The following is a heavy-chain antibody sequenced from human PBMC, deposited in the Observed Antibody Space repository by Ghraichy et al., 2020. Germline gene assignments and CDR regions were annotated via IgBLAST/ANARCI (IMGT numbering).Heavy chain of an antibody. CDR2: LYTGGDT. D-gene: IGHD4-17*01. CDR1: GFTVSNNY. CDR3: ARGRKGYGDYYF. J-gene: IGHJ4*02. V-gene: IGHV3-53*01. Sequence: GESLNISCAASGFTVSNNYMSWVRQAPGQGLEWVSVLYTGGDTYYADSVKDRFTISRDNSKNTLYLQMNSLRVEDTAVYYCARGRKGYGDYYFWGQGTLVTVSS.